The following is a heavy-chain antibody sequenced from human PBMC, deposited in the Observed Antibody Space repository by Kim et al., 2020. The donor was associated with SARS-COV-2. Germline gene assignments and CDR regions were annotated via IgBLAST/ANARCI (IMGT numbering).Heavy chain of an antibody. D-gene: IGHD2-2*01. CDR3: ARSFGEVVVPAATLDYYYYGMDV. V-gene: IGHV1-18*04. J-gene: IGHJ6*02. Sequence: ASVKVSCKASGYTFTSYGISWVRQAPGQGLEWMGWISAYNGNTNYAQKLQGRVTMTTDTSTSTAYMELRSLRSDDTAVYYCARSFGEVVVPAATLDYYYYGMDVWGRGTTVTVSS. CDR1: GYTFTSYG. CDR2: ISAYNGNT.